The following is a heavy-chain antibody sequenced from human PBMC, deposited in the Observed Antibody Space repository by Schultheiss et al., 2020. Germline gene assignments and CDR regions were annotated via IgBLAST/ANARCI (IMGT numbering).Heavy chain of an antibody. D-gene: IGHD6-6*01. J-gene: IGHJ4*02. CDR1: GFTFSSYA. CDR2: ISGSGGST. CDR3: ARVLSSSEVVSY. V-gene: IGHV3-23*01. Sequence: GGSLRLSCAASGFTFSSYAMSWVRQAPGKGLEWVSAISGSGGSTYYADSVKGRFTISRDNSKNTLYLQMNSLRAEDTAVYYCARVLSSSEVVSYWGQGTLVTVSS.